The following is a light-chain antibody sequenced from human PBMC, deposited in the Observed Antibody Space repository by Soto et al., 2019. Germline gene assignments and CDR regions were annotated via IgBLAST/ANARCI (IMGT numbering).Light chain of an antibody. CDR3: SSYSISTAYV. CDR2: EVS. J-gene: IGLJ1*01. V-gene: IGLV2-14*01. Sequence: QSVLTQPASVSGSPGQSITISCTGTSSDVGRYDYVSWYQLHPGKAPKLMVFEVSNRPSGVSYRFSGSKSGNTASLTISGLQADDEADYFCSSYSISTAYVFGTGTKVTVL. CDR1: SSDVGRYDY.